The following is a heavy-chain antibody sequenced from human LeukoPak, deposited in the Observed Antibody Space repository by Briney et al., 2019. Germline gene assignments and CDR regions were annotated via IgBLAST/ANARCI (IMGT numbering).Heavy chain of an antibody. CDR3: ARGRYYGDYIDY. D-gene: IGHD4-17*01. CDR1: GGSISSGGYS. Sequence: SETLSLTCAVSGGSISSGGYSWSWIRQPPGTGLEWIGYHYYSGTTNYSPSLKSRVDISIDTFRNQFSLRLTSVTPADTAVYYCARGRYYGDYIDYWGQGALVTVSS. CDR2: HYYSGTT. J-gene: IGHJ4*02. V-gene: IGHV4-30-2*05.